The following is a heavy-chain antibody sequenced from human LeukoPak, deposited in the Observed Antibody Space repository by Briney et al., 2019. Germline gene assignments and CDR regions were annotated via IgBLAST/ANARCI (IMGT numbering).Heavy chain of an antibody. CDR1: GFTFSSYW. CDR3: ARGGGLDV. Sequence: GGSLRLSCAVSGFTFSSYWMNWVRQAPGKGLEWVASINHNGNVNYYVDSVKGRFTISRDNAKNSLYLQMSNLRAEDTAVYFCARGGGLDVWGQGATVTVSS. V-gene: IGHV3-7*03. D-gene: IGHD3-16*01. CDR2: INHNGNVN. J-gene: IGHJ6*02.